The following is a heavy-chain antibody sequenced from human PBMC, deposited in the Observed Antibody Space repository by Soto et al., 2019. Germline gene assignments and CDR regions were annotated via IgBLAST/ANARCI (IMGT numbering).Heavy chain of an antibody. V-gene: IGHV3-49*03. CDR3: TRVRPWDSSSWWRVSYLQENYYYYGMDV. D-gene: IGHD6-13*01. Sequence: GGSLRLSCTASGFTFGDYAMSWFRQAPGKGLEWVGFIRSKAYGGTTEYAASVKGRFTISRDDSKSIAYLQMNSLKTEDTAVYYCTRVRPWDSSSWWRVSYLQENYYYYGMDVWGQGTTVTVSS. CDR2: IRSKAYGGTT. J-gene: IGHJ6*02. CDR1: GFTFGDYA.